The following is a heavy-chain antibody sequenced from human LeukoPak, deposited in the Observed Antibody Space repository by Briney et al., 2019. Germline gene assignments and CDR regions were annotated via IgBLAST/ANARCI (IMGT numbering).Heavy chain of an antibody. Sequence: ASVKVSCKASGYTFTSYDINWVRQATGQGLEWMGWMNPNSGNTGYAQKFQGRVTITRNTSISTAYMELSSLRSEDTAVYYCARGRSHYDFWSGYSAFYYYYYMDVWGKGTTVTVSS. J-gene: IGHJ6*03. CDR2: MNPNSGNT. CDR1: GYTFTSYD. D-gene: IGHD3-3*01. V-gene: IGHV1-8*03. CDR3: ARGRSHYDFWSGYSAFYYYYYMDV.